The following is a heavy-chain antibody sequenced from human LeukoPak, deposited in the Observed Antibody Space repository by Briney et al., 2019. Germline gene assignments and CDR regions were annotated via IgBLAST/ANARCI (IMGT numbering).Heavy chain of an antibody. CDR3: ARGRGSSWYYFDY. J-gene: IGHJ4*02. CDR2: IYASGST. Sequence: KPSETLSLTCTVSGASISNYYWSWIRQPAGKGLEWIGRIYASGSTNYNPSLKGRVTMSVDTSKNQFSLQLRSVTAADTAVYYCARGRGSSWYYFDYWGQGTLVTVSS. V-gene: IGHV4-4*07. CDR1: GASISNYY. D-gene: IGHD6-13*01.